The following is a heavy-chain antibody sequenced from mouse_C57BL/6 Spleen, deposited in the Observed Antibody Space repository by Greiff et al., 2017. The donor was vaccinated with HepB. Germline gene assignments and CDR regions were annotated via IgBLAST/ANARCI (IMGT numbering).Heavy chain of an antibody. CDR2: IYPGNSDT. D-gene: IGHD1-1*01. CDR3: TRTPFTTVVATPPAY. Sequence: EVQLQQSGTVLARPGASVKMSCKTSGYTFTSYWMHWVKQRPGQGLEWIGAIYPGNSDTSYNQKFKGKAKLTAVTSASTAYMELSSLTNEDSAVYYCTRTPFTTVVATPPAYWGQRTLVTVSA. J-gene: IGHJ3*01. CDR1: GYTFTSYW. V-gene: IGHV1-5*01.